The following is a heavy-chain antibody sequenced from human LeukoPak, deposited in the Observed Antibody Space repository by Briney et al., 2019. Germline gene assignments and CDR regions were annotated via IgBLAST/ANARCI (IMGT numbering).Heavy chain of an antibody. CDR1: GFIFSDHY. CDR2: IRDKANIYTT. Sequence: GGSLRLSCAASGFIFSDHYMAWVRQAPGKGLECVGRIRDKANIYTTEYAASVKGRFTISRDDSKNSLYLQMTGLKIEDTAVYYCARVSKVGTHYFFDYWGQGTLVTVSS. CDR3: ARVSKVGTHYFFDY. J-gene: IGHJ4*02. V-gene: IGHV3-72*01. D-gene: IGHD4-23*01.